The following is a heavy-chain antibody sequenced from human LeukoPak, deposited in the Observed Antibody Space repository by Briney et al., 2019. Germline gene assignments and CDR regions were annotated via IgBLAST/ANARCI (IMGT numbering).Heavy chain of an antibody. V-gene: IGHV3-7*01. CDR2: IKQDGSEK. CDR1: GFTFGSYW. Sequence: GGSLRLSCAASGFTFGSYWMSWVRQAPGKGLEWVANIKQDGSEKYYVDSVKGRFTISRDNAKNSLYLQMNSLRAEDTAVYYCARERDAFDIWGQGTMATVSS. J-gene: IGHJ3*02. CDR3: ARERDAFDI.